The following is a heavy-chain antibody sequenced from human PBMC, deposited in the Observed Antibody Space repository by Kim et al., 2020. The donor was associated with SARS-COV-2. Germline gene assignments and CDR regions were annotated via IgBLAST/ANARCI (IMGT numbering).Heavy chain of an antibody. CDR2: IYYSGST. D-gene: IGHD2-2*01. CDR1: GGSVSSGSYY. Sequence: SETLSLTCTVSGGSVSSGSYYWSWIRQPPGKGLEWIGYIYYSGSTNYNPSLKSRVTISVDTSKNQFSLKLSSVTAADTAVYYCSSTVSGAFDIWGQGTMVTVSS. CDR3: SSTVSGAFDI. V-gene: IGHV4-61*01. J-gene: IGHJ3*02.